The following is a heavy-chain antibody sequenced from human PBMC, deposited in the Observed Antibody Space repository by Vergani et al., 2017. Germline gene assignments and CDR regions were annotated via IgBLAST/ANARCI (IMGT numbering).Heavy chain of an antibody. CDR1: GGSFSGYY. J-gene: IGHJ6*03. V-gene: IGHV4-34*01. CDR3: ARVQKLYYFWIGYRLRYYYYINV. Sequence: QVQLQQWGAGLLKPSETLSLTCAVYGGSFSGYYWSWIRQPPGKGLEWIGEINHSGSTNYNPSLKSRVTISVDTSKNQFSLKLSSVTAADTAVYYCARVQKLYYFWIGYRLRYYYYINVWSKGTTVTVSS. CDR2: INHSGST. D-gene: IGHD3-3*01.